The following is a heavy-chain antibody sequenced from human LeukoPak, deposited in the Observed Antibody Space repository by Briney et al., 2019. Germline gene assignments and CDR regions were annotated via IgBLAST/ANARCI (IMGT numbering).Heavy chain of an antibody. V-gene: IGHV5-51*01. Sequence: GESLKSSCQGSGYSFTTYWIAWVRQIPGRGLEWMGIIYPGDSHIRYSPSFEGQVTISADKSTGTAYLQWSSLKASDTAMYYCARLAFSYCSGGACSRFDYWGHGTLVTVSS. CDR3: ARLAFSYCSGGACSRFDY. CDR1: GYSFTTYW. D-gene: IGHD2-15*01. CDR2: IYPGDSHI. J-gene: IGHJ4*01.